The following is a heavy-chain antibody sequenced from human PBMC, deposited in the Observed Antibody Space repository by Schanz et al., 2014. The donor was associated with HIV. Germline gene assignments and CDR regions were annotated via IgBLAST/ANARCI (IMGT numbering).Heavy chain of an antibody. J-gene: IGHJ4*02. Sequence: EVQLLESGGGLVQPGGSLRLSCAASGLTFSSSIMHWVRQAPGKGLEWVSYISSSDSTKYYADSVKGRFTISRDNSKNTLYLQMNSLRAEDTAVYYCARDGSSGWQDPFDYWGQGTLVTVSS. CDR1: GLTFSSSI. CDR2: ISSSDSTK. CDR3: ARDGSSGWQDPFDY. D-gene: IGHD6-19*01. V-gene: IGHV3-48*01.